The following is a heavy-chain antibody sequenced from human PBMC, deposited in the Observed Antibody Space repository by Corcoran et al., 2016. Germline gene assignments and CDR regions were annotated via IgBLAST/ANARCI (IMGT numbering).Heavy chain of an antibody. J-gene: IGHJ3*02. V-gene: IGHV3-30*03. D-gene: IGHD2-2*01. CDR1: GFTFSSYC. CDR3: AGEVGAFDI. CDR2: ISYDGSNK. Sequence: QVQLVESGGGVVQPGRSLRLSCAASGFTFSSYCMHWVRQAPGKGLEWVAVISYDGSNKYYADSVQGRFTISRDNSKNTLYLQMNSLRAEDTAVYYCAGEVGAFDIWGQGTMVTVSS.